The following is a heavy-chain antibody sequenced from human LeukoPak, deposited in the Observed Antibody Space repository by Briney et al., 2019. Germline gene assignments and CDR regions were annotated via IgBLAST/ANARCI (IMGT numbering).Heavy chain of an antibody. CDR3: TRVGYIDEGIDY. Sequence: GGSLRLSCAASGFSFKDTGMHWVRQAPGKSPEWLTIIWYDGSTKYYAAYVKGRFTVSRDNSKNILYLQMNRLRAEDTAVYYCTRVGYIDEGIDYWGQGTLVTVSS. CDR1: GFSFKDTG. CDR2: IWYDGSTK. D-gene: IGHD5-24*01. V-gene: IGHV3-33*01. J-gene: IGHJ4*02.